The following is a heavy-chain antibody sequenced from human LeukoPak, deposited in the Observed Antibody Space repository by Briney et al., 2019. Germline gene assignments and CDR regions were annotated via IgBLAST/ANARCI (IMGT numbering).Heavy chain of an antibody. CDR3: AKGSYYDSSGSFYFDY. V-gene: IGHV3-23*01. CDR2: ISGSGDNT. J-gene: IGHJ4*02. D-gene: IGHD3-22*01. Sequence: GGSLRLSCAASGFTFSSYAMSWVRQAPGKGLEWVSGISGSGDNTYYADSVKGRFTISRDNSKNTLYVQGNSPGTEDTAAYYCAKGSYYDSSGSFYFDYWGQGTLVTVSS. CDR1: GFTFSSYA.